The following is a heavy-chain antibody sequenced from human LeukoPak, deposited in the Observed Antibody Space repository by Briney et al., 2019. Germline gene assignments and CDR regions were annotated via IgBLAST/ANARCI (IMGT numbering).Heavy chain of an antibody. CDR3: ARHLVVAARPNWFDP. V-gene: IGHV4-39*01. Sequence: SETLSLTCTVSGGSISSSSYYWGWIRQPPGKGLELIGSIDYSGSTYYNPSLRSRVTIFVDTSKNQFSLKLSSVTAADTAVYYCARHLVVAARPNWFDPWGQGTLVTVSS. D-gene: IGHD2-15*01. CDR1: GGSISSSSYY. J-gene: IGHJ5*02. CDR2: IDYSGST.